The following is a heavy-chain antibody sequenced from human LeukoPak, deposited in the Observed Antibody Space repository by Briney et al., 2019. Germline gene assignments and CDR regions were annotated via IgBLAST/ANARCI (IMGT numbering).Heavy chain of an antibody. V-gene: IGHV3-72*01. D-gene: IGHD3-9*01. CDR1: GFTFTDHY. Sequence: PGGSLTLSCPASGFTFTDHYMAWVRQAPGKGLEWVGRTKNKANSYTTKYAASVKGRFTISKDDSKNSLYLQMNSLKTEDTAVYYCARGSSGVTISSYGMDVWGKGTTVTVSS. J-gene: IGHJ6*04. CDR2: TKNKANSYTT. CDR3: ARGSSGVTISSYGMDV.